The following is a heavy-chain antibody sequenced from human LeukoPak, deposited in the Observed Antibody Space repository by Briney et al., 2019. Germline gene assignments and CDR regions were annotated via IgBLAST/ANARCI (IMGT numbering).Heavy chain of an antibody. Sequence: SVKVSCKASGGTLSSYAISWVRQAPGQGLEWMGGIIPIFGTANYAQKFQGRVTITADESTSTAYMELSSLRSEDTAVYYCARDSYYDSSGYYYYYGMDVWGQGTTVTVSS. CDR2: IIPIFGTA. V-gene: IGHV1-69*01. CDR3: ARDSYYDSSGYYYYYGMDV. J-gene: IGHJ6*02. CDR1: GGTLSSYA. D-gene: IGHD3-22*01.